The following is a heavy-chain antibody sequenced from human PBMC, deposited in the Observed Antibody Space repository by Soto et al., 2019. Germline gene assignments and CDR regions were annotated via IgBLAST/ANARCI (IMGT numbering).Heavy chain of an antibody. CDR1: GYPFTHYG. Sequence: ASVKVSCKSSGYPFTHYGITWVRQAPGQGLEWMGWISPFNGNTNYAQKLQGRVTMTTDTSTSTAYMELRSLRSDDTAVYYCARIARYSSSYFDYWGQGTLVTVSS. CDR2: ISPFNGNT. CDR3: ARIARYSSSYFDY. D-gene: IGHD6-13*01. J-gene: IGHJ4*02. V-gene: IGHV1-18*01.